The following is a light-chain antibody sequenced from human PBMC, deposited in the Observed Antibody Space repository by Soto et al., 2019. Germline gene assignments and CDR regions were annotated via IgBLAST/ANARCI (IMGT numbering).Light chain of an antibody. Sequence: EIVLTQSPGTLSLSPGERATLSCRASQSVDNSNLAWYQQKLGRAPRLLISGASTRATGIPDRFSGSGSGTDFTLTIARLEPEDFAVYYCQQYGSSPRTFGQGTRLEIK. CDR2: GAS. J-gene: IGKJ5*01. CDR3: QQYGSSPRT. CDR1: QSVDNSN. V-gene: IGKV3-20*01.